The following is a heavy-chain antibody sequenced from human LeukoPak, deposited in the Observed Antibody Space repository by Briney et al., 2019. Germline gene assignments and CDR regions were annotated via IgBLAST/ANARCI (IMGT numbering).Heavy chain of an antibody. V-gene: IGHV3-7*01. J-gene: IGHJ4*02. Sequence: GGSLRLSCAASQFTYSDYWMSWVRQAPGKGLEWVANIKQDGSEKYYVDSVKGRFTISRDNAKNSLYLQMNSLRVEDTAVYYCAKGKGYDDWGQGTLVTVSS. D-gene: IGHD5-12*01. CDR3: AKGKGYDD. CDR2: IKQDGSEK. CDR1: QFTYSDYW.